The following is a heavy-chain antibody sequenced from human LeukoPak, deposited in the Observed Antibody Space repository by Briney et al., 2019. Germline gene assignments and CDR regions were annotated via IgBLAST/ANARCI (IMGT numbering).Heavy chain of an antibody. V-gene: IGHV3-74*01. CDR2: INSDGSST. CDR1: GFTFSSYW. CDR3: ARGDTVIAYFDY. J-gene: IGHJ4*02. D-gene: IGHD5-18*01. Sequence: PGGSLRLSCAASGFTFSSYWMHWVRQAPGKGLEWLSRINSDGSSTSYADSVKGRFTISRDNTKNTLYLQVNSLRAKDTAVYYCARGDTVIAYFDYWGQGTLVTVSS.